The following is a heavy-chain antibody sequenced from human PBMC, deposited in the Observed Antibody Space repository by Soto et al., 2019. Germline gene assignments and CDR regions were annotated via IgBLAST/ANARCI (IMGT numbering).Heavy chain of an antibody. V-gene: IGHV3-23*01. CDR1: GFTFTYYA. J-gene: IGHJ4*02. CDR2: ISANGQGI. D-gene: IGHD2-2*01. CDR3: AKDRDYPRDQFHY. Sequence: GVSLILSCAASGFTFTYYAFSWVRHAPGKGLEWVSAISANGQGIYYADSVRGRFTISRDNSKNTVFLHMDSLRAEDTAVYYCAKDRDYPRDQFHYWGQGTLVTVSS.